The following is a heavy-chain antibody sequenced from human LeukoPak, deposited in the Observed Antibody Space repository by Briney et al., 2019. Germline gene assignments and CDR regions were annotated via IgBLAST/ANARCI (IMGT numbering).Heavy chain of an antibody. CDR3: ARDASGWFDP. V-gene: IGHV4-38-2*02. CDR2: IYHSGST. D-gene: IGHD6-6*01. CDR1: GYSISSGYY. Sequence: PSETLSLTCAVSGYSISSGYYWGWIRQPPGTGLEWIRSIYHSGSTYYNPSLKSRVTISVDTSKNQFSLKLSSVTAADTAVYYCARDASGWFDPWGQGTLVTVSS. J-gene: IGHJ5*02.